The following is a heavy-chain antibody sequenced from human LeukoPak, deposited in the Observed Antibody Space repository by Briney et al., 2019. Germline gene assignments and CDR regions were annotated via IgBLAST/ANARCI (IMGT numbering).Heavy chain of an antibody. CDR3: AFEGEIDYGYLF. CDR1: GFTFSNFW. D-gene: IGHD5-18*01. Sequence: QAGGSLRLSCAASGFTFSNFWMSWVRQTPGKGLEWVANINKDGSAKNYVDSVKGRFTISRDNAKNSLYLQINSLRAEDTAVYYCAFEGEIDYGYLFWGQGTLVTVSS. V-gene: IGHV3-7*01. J-gene: IGHJ4*02. CDR2: INKDGSAK.